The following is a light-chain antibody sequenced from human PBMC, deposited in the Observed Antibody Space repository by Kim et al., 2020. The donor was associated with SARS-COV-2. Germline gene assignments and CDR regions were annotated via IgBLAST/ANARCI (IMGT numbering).Light chain of an antibody. CDR3: QSRDSGGNVV. J-gene: IGLJ2*01. CDR2: GRN. Sequence: SSELTQDPAVSVALGQTVRITCQGDSLRSYYATWYQQKRRQAPLLVIFGRNNRPSGIPDRFSGSTSGNTASLTISGAQAEDEADFYCQSRDSGGNVVFGGGTQLTVL. CDR1: SLRSYY. V-gene: IGLV3-19*01.